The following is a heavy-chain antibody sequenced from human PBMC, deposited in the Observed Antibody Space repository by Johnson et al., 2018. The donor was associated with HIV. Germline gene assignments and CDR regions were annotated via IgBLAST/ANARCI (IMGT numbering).Heavy chain of an antibody. CDR2: ISWNSGII. V-gene: IGHV3-9*01. D-gene: IGHD3-22*01. Sequence: VQLVESGGALVQPGRSLRLTCAASGFTFDDYAMYWVRQAPGKGLEWVSGISWNSGIIGYADSVKGRFTISRDNAKNSLYLQMNSLRAEDTAVYYCAKETRDSRSAFDIWGQGTMVTVSS. CDR1: GFTFDDYA. CDR3: AKETRDSRSAFDI. J-gene: IGHJ3*02.